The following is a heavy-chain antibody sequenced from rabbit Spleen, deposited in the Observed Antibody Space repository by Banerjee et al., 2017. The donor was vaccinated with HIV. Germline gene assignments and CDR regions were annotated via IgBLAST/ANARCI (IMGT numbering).Heavy chain of an antibody. CDR1: GLDFSSNYW. V-gene: IGHV1S45*01. D-gene: IGHD1-1*01. CDR3: ARDLVGVIGWNFYL. J-gene: IGHJ4*01. Sequence: QEQLVESGGDQVKPGASLTLTCKASGLDFSSNYWICWVRQAPGKGLEWIACIDVSKSGNSYYASWAKGRITISKASSTTVTLRMTSLTAADTATYFCARDLVGVIGWNFYLWGPGTLVTVS. CDR2: IDVSKSGNS.